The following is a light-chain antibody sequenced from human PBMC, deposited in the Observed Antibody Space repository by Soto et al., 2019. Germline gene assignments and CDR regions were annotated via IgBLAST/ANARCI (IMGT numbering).Light chain of an antibody. V-gene: IGKV1-33*01. Sequence: DIQMTQSPSSLSASVGDRVTITCQASQDISNYLNWYQQKPGKAPKLLIYDASNLETGVPSRFSGIGSGTDFTFTISSLHPEDIATYYCQQYDNLPPSCGGGTKVEIK. CDR1: QDISNY. CDR2: DAS. J-gene: IGKJ4*01. CDR3: QQYDNLPPS.